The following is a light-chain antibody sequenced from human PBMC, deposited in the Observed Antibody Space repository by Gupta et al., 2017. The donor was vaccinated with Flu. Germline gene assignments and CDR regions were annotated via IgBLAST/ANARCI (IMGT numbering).Light chain of an antibody. Sequence: RVTISCSGSSANVGINYVYWYQQLPGTAPKLLIYRNNLRPSGVPDRFSGSKSGTSASLAISGLRSEDEADYYCSAWDDSLSAWVFGGGTKLTVL. J-gene: IGLJ3*02. V-gene: IGLV1-47*01. CDR3: SAWDDSLSAWV. CDR2: RNN. CDR1: SANVGINY.